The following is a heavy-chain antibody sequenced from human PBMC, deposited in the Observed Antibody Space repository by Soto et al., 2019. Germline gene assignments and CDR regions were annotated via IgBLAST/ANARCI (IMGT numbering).Heavy chain of an antibody. D-gene: IGHD6-6*01. CDR3: ARQGMAARKYFHRYLDV. Sequence: ASVKVSCKASGYTFTSYGISWVRQAPGQGLEWMGWISAYNGNTNYAQKLQGRVTMTTDTSTSTAYMELRSLRAEDTAVYYCARQGMAARKYFHRYLDVWGQGTTVTVSS. CDR1: GYTFTSYG. CDR2: ISAYNGNT. V-gene: IGHV1-18*04. J-gene: IGHJ6*02.